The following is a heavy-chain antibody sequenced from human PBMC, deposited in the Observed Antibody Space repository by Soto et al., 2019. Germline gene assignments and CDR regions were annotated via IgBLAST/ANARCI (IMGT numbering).Heavy chain of an antibody. CDR3: ARDLFVVAGPLDY. Sequence: PSETLSLTCTVSGGSVSSGSYYWSWIRQPPGKGLEWIGYIYYSGSTNYNPSLKSRVTISVDTSKNQFSLKLRSVTAADTAVYYCARDLFVVAGPLDYWGQGTLVTVSS. D-gene: IGHD2-21*01. CDR1: GGSVSSGSYY. V-gene: IGHV4-61*01. CDR2: IYYSGST. J-gene: IGHJ4*02.